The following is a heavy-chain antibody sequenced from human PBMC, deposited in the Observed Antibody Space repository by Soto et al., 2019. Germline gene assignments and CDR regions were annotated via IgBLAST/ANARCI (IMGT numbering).Heavy chain of an antibody. J-gene: IGHJ6*02. CDR3: ASSRVVAAALYYYGMDV. V-gene: IGHV5-51*01. D-gene: IGHD2-15*01. CDR1: GYSFTSYW. Sequence: ESLKISCKGSGYSFTSYWIGWVRQMPGKGLEWMGIIYPGDSDTRYSPSFQGQVTISADKSISTAYLQWSSLKASDTAMYYCASSRVVAAALYYYGMDVWGQGTTVTVSS. CDR2: IYPGDSDT.